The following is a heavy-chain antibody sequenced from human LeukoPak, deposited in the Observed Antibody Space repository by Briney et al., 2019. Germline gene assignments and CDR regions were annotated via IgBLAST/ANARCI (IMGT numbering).Heavy chain of an antibody. CDR1: GFTFSSYS. D-gene: IGHD5-18*01. Sequence: GGSLRLSCAASGFTFSSYSMNWVRQAPGKGLEWVSSISSSSSYIYYADSVKGRFTISRDNAKNSLYLQMNSLRAEDTAVYYCARVESYSFGGVDYWGQGTLVTVSS. CDR2: ISSSSSYI. J-gene: IGHJ4*02. V-gene: IGHV3-21*01. CDR3: ARVESYSFGGVDY.